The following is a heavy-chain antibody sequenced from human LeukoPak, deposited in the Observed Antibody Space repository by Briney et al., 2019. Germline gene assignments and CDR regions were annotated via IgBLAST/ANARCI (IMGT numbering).Heavy chain of an antibody. CDR3: ARTYYDILTGYNPYFDY. J-gene: IGHJ4*02. CDR1: GFTFSSYS. D-gene: IGHD3-9*01. CDR2: ISSSSSYI. Sequence: GGSLRLSCAASGFTFSSYSMNWVRQAPGKGLEWVSSISSSSSYIYSADSVKGRFTISRDNAKNFLYLQMNSLRAEDTAVYYCARTYYDILTGYNPYFDYWGQGILVTVSS. V-gene: IGHV3-21*01.